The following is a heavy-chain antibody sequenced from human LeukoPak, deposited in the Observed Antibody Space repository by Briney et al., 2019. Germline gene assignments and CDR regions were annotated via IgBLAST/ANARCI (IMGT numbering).Heavy chain of an antibody. CDR3: ARDPGEVDAFDI. D-gene: IGHD2-21*01. CDR2: ISTSGTTI. CDR1: GFTFNTYE. J-gene: IGHJ3*02. Sequence: GGSLRLSCPASGFTFNTYEMSWVRQAPGKGLEWVSYISTSGTTIYYADSVKGRFTISRDNAKNSLYLEVNSLRAEDTAVYYCARDPGEVDAFDIWGQGTMVTVSS. V-gene: IGHV3-48*03.